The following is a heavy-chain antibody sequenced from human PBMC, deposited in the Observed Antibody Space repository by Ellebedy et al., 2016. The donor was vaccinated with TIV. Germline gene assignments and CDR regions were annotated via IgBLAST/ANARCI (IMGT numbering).Heavy chain of an antibody. CDR3: AIIPGTAVYDYFDP. D-gene: IGHD1/OR15-1a*01. Sequence: AASVKVSCKASGYSIRYGISCVRQAPGQGLEWMGWISASNGNTKYAQKFQGRVTLTTDTSTGTAYMDLRSLRSGDTAVYYCAIIPGTAVYDYFDPWGQGTLVTVSS. CDR2: ISASNGNT. CDR1: GYSIRYG. J-gene: IGHJ5*02. V-gene: IGHV1-18*01.